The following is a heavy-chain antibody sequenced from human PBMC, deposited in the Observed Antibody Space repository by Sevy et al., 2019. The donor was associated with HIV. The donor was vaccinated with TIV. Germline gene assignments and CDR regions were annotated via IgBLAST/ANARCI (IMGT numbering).Heavy chain of an antibody. CDR2: INSDGSST. CDR3: ARGHSSGWYRAFFYYYYGMDV. D-gene: IGHD6-19*01. CDR1: GFTFSSYW. V-gene: IGHV3-74*01. J-gene: IGHJ6*02. Sequence: GGSLRLSCAASGFTFSSYWMHWVRQAPGKGLVWVSRINSDGSSTSYADSVKGRFTISRDNAKNTLYLQMNSLRAEDTAVYYCARGHSSGWYRAFFYYYYGMDVWGQGTTVTVS.